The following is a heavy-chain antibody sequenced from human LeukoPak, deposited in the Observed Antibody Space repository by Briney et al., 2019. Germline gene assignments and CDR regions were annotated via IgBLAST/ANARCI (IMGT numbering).Heavy chain of an antibody. CDR3: ARGGNWNPFDY. Sequence: SETLSLTCTVSGGSISSGGYYWSWIRQHPGRGLEWIGYIYYSGSTYYNPSLKSRVSISVDTSKNQFSLKLSSVTAADTAVYYCARGGNWNPFDYWGQGTQVTVSS. CDR2: IYYSGST. V-gene: IGHV4-31*03. J-gene: IGHJ4*02. CDR1: GGSISSGGYY. D-gene: IGHD1-1*01.